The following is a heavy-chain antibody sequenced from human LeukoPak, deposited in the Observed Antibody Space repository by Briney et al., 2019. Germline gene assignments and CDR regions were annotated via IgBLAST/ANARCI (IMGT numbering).Heavy chain of an antibody. CDR3: AREGLDY. CDR1: GYTLTELS. V-gene: IGHV1-8*03. J-gene: IGHJ4*02. Sequence: GASVKVSCKVSGYTLTELSMHWVRQAPGKGLEWMGYMNPNSGNTGYAQKFQDRVTITSDTSISTAYMELSSLRSDDTAVYYCAREGLDYWGQGTLVTVSS. CDR2: MNPNSGNT.